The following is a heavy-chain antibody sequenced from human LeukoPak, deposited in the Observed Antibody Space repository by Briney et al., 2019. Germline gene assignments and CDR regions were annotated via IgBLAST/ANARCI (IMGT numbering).Heavy chain of an antibody. CDR2: ISGSGGST. Sequence: PGGSLRLSCAASGVTFSSYAMSWVRQAPGKGLEWVSAISGSGGSTYYADSVKGRFTISRDNSKNTLYLQMNSLRAEDTAAYYCAKAAAEYTYYFDYWGQGTLVTVSS. V-gene: IGHV3-23*01. CDR1: GVTFSSYA. J-gene: IGHJ4*02. D-gene: IGHD2/OR15-2a*01. CDR3: AKAAAEYTYYFDY.